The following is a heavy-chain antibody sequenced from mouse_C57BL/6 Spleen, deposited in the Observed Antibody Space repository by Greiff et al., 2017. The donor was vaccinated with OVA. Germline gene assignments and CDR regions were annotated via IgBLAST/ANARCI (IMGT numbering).Heavy chain of an antibody. Sequence: VKLMESGPGLVQPSQSLSITCTVSGFSLTSYGVHWVRQSPGKGLEWLGVICRGGSTDYNAALMSRLSITKDNSKSQVFFKKNSLQADDTAIYYGGVYGSRYVLYYYAMDYWGQGTSVTVSS. CDR1: GFSLTSYG. CDR3: GVYGSRYVLYYYAMDY. D-gene: IGHD1-1*01. V-gene: IGHV2-5*01. J-gene: IGHJ4*01. CDR2: ICRGGST.